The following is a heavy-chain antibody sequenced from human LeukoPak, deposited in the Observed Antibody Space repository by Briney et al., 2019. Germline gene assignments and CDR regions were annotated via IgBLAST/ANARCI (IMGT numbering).Heavy chain of an antibody. CDR1: GYTFTNYH. D-gene: IGHD4-17*01. CDR3: TRDLLGFATTPLSD. J-gene: IGHJ4*02. V-gene: IGHV1-2*02. Sequence: ASVRVSCKASGYTFTNYHMHWVRQAPGHGLEWMGWTNPNRGDTNYAQKFQGRVTMTRDTSITTAFMELTRLTSDDTAVYYCTRDLLGFATTPLSDWGQGTLVTVSS. CDR2: TNPNRGDT.